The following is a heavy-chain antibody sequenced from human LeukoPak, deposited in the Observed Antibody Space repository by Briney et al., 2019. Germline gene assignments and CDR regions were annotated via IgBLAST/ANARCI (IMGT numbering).Heavy chain of an antibody. CDR1: GGSISSYY. CDR3: ARATANYGGNSGWFDP. Sequence: ASETLSPTCTVSGGSISSYYWSWIRQPAGKGLEWIGYIYYSGSTNYNPSLKSRVTISVDTSKNQFSLKLSSVTAADTAVYYCARATANYGGNSGWFDPWGQGTLVTVSS. CDR2: IYYSGST. J-gene: IGHJ5*02. D-gene: IGHD4-23*01. V-gene: IGHV4-59*01.